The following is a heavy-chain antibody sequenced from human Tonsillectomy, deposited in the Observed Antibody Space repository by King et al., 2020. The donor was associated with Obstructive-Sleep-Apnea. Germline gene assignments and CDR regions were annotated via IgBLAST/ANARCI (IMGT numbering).Heavy chain of an antibody. J-gene: IGHJ5*02. Sequence: VQLVESGGGLVQPGRSLRLSCTASGFTFGDYAMSWFRQAPGKGLEWVGFIRSKAYGGTTEYAASVKGRFTISRDDSKSIAYLQMNSLKTEDTAVYYCPRDLARYCSGGSCYSAYNWFDPWGQGTLVTVSS. D-gene: IGHD2-15*01. CDR1: GFTFGDYA. CDR3: PRDLARYCSGGSCYSAYNWFDP. CDR2: IRSKAYGGTT. V-gene: IGHV3-49*03.